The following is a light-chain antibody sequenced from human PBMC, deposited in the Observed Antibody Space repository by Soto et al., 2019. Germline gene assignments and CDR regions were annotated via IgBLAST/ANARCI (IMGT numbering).Light chain of an antibody. V-gene: IGLV2-11*01. CDR1: SSDVASYNY. CDR3: CSYAGSYTYV. J-gene: IGLJ1*01. CDR2: DVR. Sequence: QSALTQPRSVSGSPGQSVTISCPGTSSDVASYNYVSWYQQHPGKAPKLIIYDVRKRPSGVPDRFFGSKSASTASLTISGLQAEDEAEYYCCSYAGSYTYVYGTGTKVTVL.